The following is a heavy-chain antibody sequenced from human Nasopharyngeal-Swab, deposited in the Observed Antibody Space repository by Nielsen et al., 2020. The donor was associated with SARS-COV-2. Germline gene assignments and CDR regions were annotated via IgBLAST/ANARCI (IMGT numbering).Heavy chain of an antibody. CDR3: ATGACDY. CDR1: GFSISSTF. Sequence: GGSLRLSCAVSGFSISSTFINWVRQAPGKGLEWISLINSAGEGVYGDSVKGRFTISKDTSKNTVSLQMNSLRAEDTAVYYWATGACDYWGQGALVTVSS. CDR2: INSAGEG. J-gene: IGHJ4*02. V-gene: IGHV3-53*01.